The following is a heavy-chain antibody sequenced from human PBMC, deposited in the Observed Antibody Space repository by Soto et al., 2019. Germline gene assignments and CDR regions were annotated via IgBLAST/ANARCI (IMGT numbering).Heavy chain of an antibody. D-gene: IGHD3-22*01. CDR3: ARDWVVIPPYYYYYGMDV. Sequence: GGSLRLSCAASGFTFSSYGMHWVRQAPGKGLEWVAVIWYDGSNKYYADSVKGRFTISRDNSKNTLYLQMNSLRAEDTAVYYCARDWVVIPPYYYYYGMDVWGQGT. V-gene: IGHV3-33*01. CDR1: GFTFSSYG. CDR2: IWYDGSNK. J-gene: IGHJ6*02.